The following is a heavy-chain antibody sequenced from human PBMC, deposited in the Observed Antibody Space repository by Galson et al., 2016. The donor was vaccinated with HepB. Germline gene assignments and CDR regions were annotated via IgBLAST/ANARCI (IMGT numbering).Heavy chain of an antibody. CDR3: ARGSSSGFLNWFDP. CDR2: ISAYNGNT. D-gene: IGHD3-22*01. V-gene: IGHV1-18*01. Sequence: SVKVSCKASGYTFTSYGISWVRQAPGQGLEWMGWISAYNGNTNYAQKFQGRVTMTTDTSTSTAYMELRGLRSDDTAVYYCARGSSSGFLNWFDPWGQGTLVTVSS. CDR1: GYTFTSYG. J-gene: IGHJ5*02.